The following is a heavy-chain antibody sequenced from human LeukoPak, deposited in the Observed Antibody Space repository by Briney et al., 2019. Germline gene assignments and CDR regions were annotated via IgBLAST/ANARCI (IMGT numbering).Heavy chain of an antibody. CDR2: NNPSSGTT. CDR1: GYTFTSYY. D-gene: IGHD6-19*01. J-gene: IGHJ4*02. V-gene: IGHV1-46*01. Sequence: ASVKASCKTSGYTFTSYYMHWVRQAPGQGLEWMGLNNPSSGTTGYAQKFQGRVTMTRDASTSTVYMELSSLTSEDSAVYYCARDRGLLYGSSGCLDSWGQGTLVTVSS. CDR3: ARDRGLLYGSSGCLDS.